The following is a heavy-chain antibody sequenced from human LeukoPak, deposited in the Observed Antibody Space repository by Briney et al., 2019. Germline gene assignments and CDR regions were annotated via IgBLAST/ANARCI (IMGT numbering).Heavy chain of an antibody. CDR2: ICYSGST. Sequence: SETLSLTCTVSGVSISSSSYCWGWIRQPPGKGLEWIGSICYSGSTFYNPSLKSRVTLSVDTSKNQFSLKLSSVTAADTAVYYCARTENYIPEDWFDPGGQGTLVTLSS. CDR1: GVSISSSSYC. V-gene: IGHV4-39*01. J-gene: IGHJ5*02. CDR3: ARTENYIPEDWFDP. D-gene: IGHD5-24*01.